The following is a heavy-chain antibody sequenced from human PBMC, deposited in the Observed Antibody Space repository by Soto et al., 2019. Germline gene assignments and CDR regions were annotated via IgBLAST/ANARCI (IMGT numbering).Heavy chain of an antibody. CDR3: ARQDYGGNTHYWYLDL. J-gene: IGHJ2*01. Sequence: SVKGRFTISRDNSKNKMYLQMHSLRAEDTAVYYCARQDYGGNTHYWYLDLWGRGTLVTVSS. D-gene: IGHD4-17*01. V-gene: IGHV3-30*01.